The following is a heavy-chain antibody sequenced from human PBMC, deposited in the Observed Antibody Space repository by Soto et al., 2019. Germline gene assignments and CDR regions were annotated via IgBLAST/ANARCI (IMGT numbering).Heavy chain of an antibody. V-gene: IGHV3-48*03. D-gene: IGHD6-13*01. CDR3: ARYSSSWYDGVY. Sequence: PGGSLRLSCAASGFTFSSYEMNWVRQAPGKGLEWVSYISSSGSTIYYADSVKGRFTISRDNAKNSLYLQMNSLRAEDTAVYYCARYSSSWYDGVYWGQGTLDTVSS. J-gene: IGHJ4*02. CDR2: ISSSGSTI. CDR1: GFTFSSYE.